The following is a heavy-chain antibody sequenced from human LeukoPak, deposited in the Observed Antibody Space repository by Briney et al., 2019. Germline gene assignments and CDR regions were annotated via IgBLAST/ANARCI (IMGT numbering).Heavy chain of an antibody. V-gene: IGHV3-7*01. CDR1: GFTFSSYW. CDR3: ARPISRIAVAGIKY. Sequence: PGGSLRLSCAASGFTFSSYWMSWVRQAPGKGLEWVANIKQDGSEKYYVDSVKGRFTISRDNARNSLYLQMNSLRAEDTAVYYCARPISRIAVAGIKYWGQGTLVTVSS. D-gene: IGHD6-19*01. CDR2: IKQDGSEK. J-gene: IGHJ4*02.